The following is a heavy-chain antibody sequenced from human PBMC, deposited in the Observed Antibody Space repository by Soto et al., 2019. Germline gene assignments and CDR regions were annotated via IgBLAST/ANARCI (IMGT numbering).Heavy chain of an antibody. CDR3: ARVSGGRLGELSLYPDY. Sequence: QVQLVQSGAEVKKPGASVKVSCKASGYTFTGCYMHWVRQAPGQGLEWMGWINPNSGGTNYAQKFQGRVTMTRDTSISTAYMELSRLRSDDTAVYYCARVSGGRLGELSLYPDYWGQGTLVTFSS. V-gene: IGHV1-2*02. D-gene: IGHD3-16*02. CDR1: GYTFTGCY. CDR2: INPNSGGT. J-gene: IGHJ4*02.